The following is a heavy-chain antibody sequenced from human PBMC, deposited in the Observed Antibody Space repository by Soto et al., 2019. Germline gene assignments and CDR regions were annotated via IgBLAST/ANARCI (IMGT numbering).Heavy chain of an antibody. CDR2: IKQDGSEE. Sequence: EVQLVESGGGLVQPGGSLRLSCVDSVFTFNSYWMSWVRQAPVKGLEWVGNIKQDGSEENYVDSLKGRFTISRDNAKNSMYLQMNSLRVEDTAVYYCARIAATGRGWDVWGQGTTVVVSS. CDR3: ARIAATGRGWDV. D-gene: IGHD6-13*01. CDR1: VFTFNSYW. V-gene: IGHV3-7*01. J-gene: IGHJ6*02.